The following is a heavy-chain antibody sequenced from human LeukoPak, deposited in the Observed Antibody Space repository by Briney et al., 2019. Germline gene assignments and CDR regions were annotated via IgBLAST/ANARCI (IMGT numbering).Heavy chain of an antibody. V-gene: IGHV5-51*01. J-gene: IGHJ4*02. Sequence: GESLKISCKGSGYSFTSYWIGWVRQMPGKGLEWMGIIYSGDSDTRYSPSFQGQVTISVDKSISTAYLQWSSLKASDTAMYYCARPGSRGYSSSFDYWAREPWSPSPQ. CDR3: ARPGSRGYSSSFDY. CDR1: GYSFTSYW. CDR2: IYSGDSDT. D-gene: IGHD6-13*01.